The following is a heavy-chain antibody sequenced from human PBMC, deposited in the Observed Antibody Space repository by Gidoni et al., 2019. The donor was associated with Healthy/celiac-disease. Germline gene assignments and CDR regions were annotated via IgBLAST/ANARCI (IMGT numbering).Heavy chain of an antibody. CDR1: GGSFSGYY. J-gene: IGHJ4*02. V-gene: IGHV4-34*01. D-gene: IGHD6-19*01. CDR2: INHSGST. CDR3: ARSLYSSGWWGYYFDY. Sequence: QVQLQQWGAGLLKPSETLSLTCAVYGGSFSGYYWSWIRQPPGKGLEWIGEINHSGSTNYNPSLKSRVTISVDTSKNQFSLKLSSVTAADTAVYYCARSLYSSGWWGYYFDYWGQGTLVTVSS.